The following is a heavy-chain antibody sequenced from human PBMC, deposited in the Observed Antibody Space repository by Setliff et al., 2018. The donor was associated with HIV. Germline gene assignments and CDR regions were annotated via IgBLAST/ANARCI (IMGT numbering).Heavy chain of an antibody. CDR1: GYILTSYA. Sequence: VKVSCKASGYILTSYAIHWVRQAPGQGLEWMGWINAGNGDTKYSHKFQGRVSITRDTSANTAYMELSSLRSEDTAVYYCARDRGYCSGASCYGLDYWGQGTLVTSPQ. V-gene: IGHV1-3*01. D-gene: IGHD2-15*01. CDR2: INAGNGDT. CDR3: ARDRGYCSGASCYGLDY. J-gene: IGHJ4*02.